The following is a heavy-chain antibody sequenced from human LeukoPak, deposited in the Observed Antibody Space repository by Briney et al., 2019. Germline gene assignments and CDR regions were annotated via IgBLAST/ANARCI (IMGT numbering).Heavy chain of an antibody. CDR2: T. J-gene: IGHJ2*01. V-gene: IGHV5-51*01. Sequence: TRYSPSFQGQVTISADKSISTAYLQWRSLKASDTAMYYCARRIAAAGSYWYFDLWGRGTLVTVSS. D-gene: IGHD6-13*01. CDR3: ARRIAAAGSYWYFDL.